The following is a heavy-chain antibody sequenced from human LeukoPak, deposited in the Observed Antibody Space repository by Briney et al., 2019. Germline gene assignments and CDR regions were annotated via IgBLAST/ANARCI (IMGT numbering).Heavy chain of an antibody. V-gene: IGHV5-51*01. CDR2: IYPGDSGT. D-gene: IGHD3-10*01. J-gene: IGHJ3*02. Sequence: GESLKISCKGSGYSLTSYWIGWVRQMPGKGLEWMGIIYPGDSGTRYSPSFQGQVAISADKSISTAYLQWSSLKASDTAMYYCAKVTTGWGTDAFDIWGQGTMVTVSS. CDR3: AKVTTGWGTDAFDI. CDR1: GYSLTSYW.